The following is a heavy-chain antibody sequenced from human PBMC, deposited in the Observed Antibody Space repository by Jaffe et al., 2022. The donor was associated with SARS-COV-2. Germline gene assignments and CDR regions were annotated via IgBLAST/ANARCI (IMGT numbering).Heavy chain of an antibody. CDR1: GFAFDYYA. Sequence: EVQLVESGGGVVRPGGSLTLSCAGSGFAFDYYAMTWVRQAPGKGLEWVSGIDWSGTAGYSDSVRGRFTSSRDNAKNSLYLQMSSLRAEDTALYYCARVLQAARFDDAFDIWGPGTMVTVSS. V-gene: IGHV3-20*04. CDR2: IDWSGTA. D-gene: IGHD6-25*01. J-gene: IGHJ3*02. CDR3: ARVLQAARFDDAFDI.